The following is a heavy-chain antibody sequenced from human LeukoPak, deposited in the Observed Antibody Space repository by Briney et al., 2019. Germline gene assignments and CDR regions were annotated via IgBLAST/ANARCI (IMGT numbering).Heavy chain of an antibody. V-gene: IGHV3-53*01. D-gene: IGHD4-23*01. CDR1: GFNVSNNY. J-gene: IGHJ4*02. Sequence: PGGSLRPSCAASGFNVSNNYMTWVRQAPGKGLEWVSLIYSSGSTYYADSVKGRFTISRDNSKNTLYLQVNSLRAEDTAVYYCARRGDGGRSFDYWGQGTLVTVSS. CDR2: IYSSGST. CDR3: ARRGDGGRSFDY.